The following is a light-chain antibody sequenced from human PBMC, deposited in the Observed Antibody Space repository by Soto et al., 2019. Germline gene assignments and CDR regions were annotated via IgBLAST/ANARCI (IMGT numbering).Light chain of an antibody. V-gene: IGLV2-8*01. Sequence: QSVLTQPPSASGAPGQSVAVSCTGTSSDIGNYNFVSWYQQHPSKAPKLIIYELSQRPSGVPDRFSGSKSGNAASLTVSGLQADDEADYYCSSYAGSNNLHVVFGGGTQLTVL. CDR3: SSYAGSNNLHVV. CDR1: SSDIGNYNF. CDR2: ELS. J-gene: IGLJ2*01.